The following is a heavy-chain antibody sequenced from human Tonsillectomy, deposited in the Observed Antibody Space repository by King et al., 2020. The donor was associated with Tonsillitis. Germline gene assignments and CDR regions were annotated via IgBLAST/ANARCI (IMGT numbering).Heavy chain of an antibody. CDR2: VKPDGSAQ. V-gene: IGHV3-7*04. J-gene: IGHJ5*02. CDR1: GFTFSGYW. Sequence: VQLVESGGGLVQPGGSLRLSCAASGFTFSGYWMTWVRRAPGKGLEWVAIVKPDGSAQYYMDSVKGRFTISRDNAKNSLYLQINHLRSDDTAVYYCAGGSGWTWGSWGQGTLVTVSS. CDR3: AGGSGWTWGS. D-gene: IGHD6-19*01.